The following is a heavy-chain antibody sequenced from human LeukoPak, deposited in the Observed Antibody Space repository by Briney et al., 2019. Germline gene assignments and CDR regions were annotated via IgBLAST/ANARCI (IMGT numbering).Heavy chain of an antibody. V-gene: IGHV4-4*07. CDR1: GGSISSYY. CDR2: IYTSGST. Sequence: AETLSLTCTVSGGSISSYYWSWIRQPAGKGLEWIGRIYTSGSTNYNPSLKSRVTMSVDTSKNQFSLKLSSVTAADTAVYYCATNSGSYGWFDPWGQGTLVTVSS. J-gene: IGHJ5*02. CDR3: ATNSGSYGWFDP. D-gene: IGHD1-26*01.